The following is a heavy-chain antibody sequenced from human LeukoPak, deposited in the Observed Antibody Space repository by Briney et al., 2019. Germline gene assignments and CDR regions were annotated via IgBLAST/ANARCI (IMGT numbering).Heavy chain of an antibody. CDR1: GGSVSSGSYY. V-gene: IGHV4-61*01. D-gene: IGHD6-19*01. Sequence: SETLSLTCTVSGGSVSSGSYYWSWIRQLPGKGLEWIGYIYYSGSTNYNPSLKSRVTISVDTSKNQFSLKLSSVTAADTAVYYCARDRFRAVSGDAFDIWGQGTMVTVSS. CDR3: ARDRFRAVSGDAFDI. CDR2: IYYSGST. J-gene: IGHJ3*02.